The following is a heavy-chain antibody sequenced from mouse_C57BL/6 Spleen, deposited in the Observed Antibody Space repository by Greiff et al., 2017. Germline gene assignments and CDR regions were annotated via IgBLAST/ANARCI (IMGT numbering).Heavy chain of an antibody. V-gene: IGHV14-4*01. D-gene: IGHD2-4*01. CDR3: TTGGYDYDGPFAY. J-gene: IGHJ3*01. CDR1: GFNIKDDY. Sequence: EVQLQQSGAELVRPGASVKLSCTASGFNIKDDYMHWVKQRPEQGLEWIGWIDPENGDTEYASKSQGKATITADTSSNTAYLQLSSLTSEDTAVYYCTTGGYDYDGPFAYWGQGTLVTVSA. CDR2: IDPENGDT.